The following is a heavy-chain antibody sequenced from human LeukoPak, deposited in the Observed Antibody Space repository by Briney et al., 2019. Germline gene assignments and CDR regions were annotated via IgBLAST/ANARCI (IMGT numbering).Heavy chain of an antibody. CDR3: ARGGSNSPATLAFEI. V-gene: IGHV1-18*01. CDR2: ISGRNGNT. D-gene: IGHD3-16*01. CDR1: GYTFTSYG. Sequence: ASVKVSCKASGYTFTSYGISWVRQAPGQGLEWIGWISGRNGNTNYAQKFQDRVIMTTDTTTSTAYMELRSLRFDDTAVYYCARGGSNSPATLAFEIWGQGTTVTVSS. J-gene: IGHJ3*02.